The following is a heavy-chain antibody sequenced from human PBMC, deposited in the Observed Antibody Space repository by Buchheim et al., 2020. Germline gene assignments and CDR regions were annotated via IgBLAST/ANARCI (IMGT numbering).Heavy chain of an antibody. V-gene: IGHV4-34*01. D-gene: IGHD3-10*01. Sequence: QVQLQQWGARLLKPSETLSLTCAVYGGSFSGYYWSWIRQPPGKGLEWIGEINHSGSTNYNPSLKSRVTISVDTSKNQFSLKLSSVTAADTAVYYCARGRRNYYGSGSYYQILNWFDPWGQGTL. CDR1: GGSFSGYY. CDR3: ARGRRNYYGSGSYYQILNWFDP. CDR2: INHSGST. J-gene: IGHJ5*02.